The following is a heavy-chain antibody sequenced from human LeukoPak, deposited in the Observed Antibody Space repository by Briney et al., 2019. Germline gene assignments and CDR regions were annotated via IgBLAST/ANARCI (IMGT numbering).Heavy chain of an antibody. CDR1: GFSFSNYG. J-gene: IGHJ5*02. D-gene: IGHD3-10*01. V-gene: IGHV3-21*01. Sequence: GGSLRLSCAASGFSFSNYGMHWVRQAPGKGLEWVSSITSSSSYIYYTDSAKGRFTISRDNAKNSPYLQMNSLRAEDTAVYYCATDLIHYYGSGAKTWGQGTLVTVSS. CDR3: ATDLIHYYGSGAKT. CDR2: ITSSSSYI.